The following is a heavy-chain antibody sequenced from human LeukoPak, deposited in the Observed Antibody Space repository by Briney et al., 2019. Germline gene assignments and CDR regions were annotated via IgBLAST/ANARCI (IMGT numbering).Heavy chain of an antibody. CDR2: IWYDGSQK. CDR3: ARYGSGTNFDY. Sequence: GGSLRLSCAASGFTFSNYGIHWVRQAPGKGLEWVAVIWYDGSQKYYADSVKGRFTISRDNSKNTLYLQMNSLRAEDTAVYYCARYGSGTNFDYWGQGTLVTVSS. D-gene: IGHD3-10*01. J-gene: IGHJ4*02. V-gene: IGHV3-33*01. CDR1: GFTFSNYG.